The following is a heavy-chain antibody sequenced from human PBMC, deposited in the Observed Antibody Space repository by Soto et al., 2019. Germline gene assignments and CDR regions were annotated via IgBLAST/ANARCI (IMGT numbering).Heavy chain of an antibody. D-gene: IGHD6-19*01. Sequence: GGSLRLSCAASGFTFSSYSMHWVRQAPGKGLEWVAVIWYDGSNKYYADSVKGRFTISRDNSKNTLYLQMNSLRAEDTAVYYCAKASDSSGWYEANFDYWGQGTLVTVS. CDR3: AKASDSSGWYEANFDY. CDR1: GFTFSSYS. J-gene: IGHJ4*02. CDR2: IWYDGSNK. V-gene: IGHV3-30*02.